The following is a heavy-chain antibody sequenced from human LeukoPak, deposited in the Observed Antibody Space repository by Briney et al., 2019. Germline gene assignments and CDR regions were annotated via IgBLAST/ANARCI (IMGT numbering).Heavy chain of an antibody. CDR1: GFTVSNYD. D-gene: IGHD3-10*01. V-gene: IGHV3-13*04. J-gene: IGHJ3*02. Sequence: PGGSLRLSCAASGFTVSNYDMHWVRQGTGKGLEWVSAIGTAGDTYYPGSVKGRFTTSRENAKNSLYLQMNSLRVGDTAVYYCARGRGWGTFDIWGQGTMVTVSS. CDR2: IGTAGDT. CDR3: ARGRGWGTFDI.